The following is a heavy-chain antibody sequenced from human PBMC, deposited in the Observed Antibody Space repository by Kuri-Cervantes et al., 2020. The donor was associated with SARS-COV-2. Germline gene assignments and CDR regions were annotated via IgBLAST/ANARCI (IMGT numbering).Heavy chain of an antibody. CDR3: AKVGSVGAFTY. CDR1: GFTFDDYA. V-gene: IGHV3-9*01. D-gene: IGHD6-25*01. Sequence: SLKISCAASGFTFDDYAMRWVRQAPGKGLEWVSGISWNSGSIGYADSVKGRFTISRDNAKNSLYLQMNSLRAEDTALYYCAKVGSVGAFTYWGQGTLVTVSS. CDR2: ISWNSGSI. J-gene: IGHJ4*02.